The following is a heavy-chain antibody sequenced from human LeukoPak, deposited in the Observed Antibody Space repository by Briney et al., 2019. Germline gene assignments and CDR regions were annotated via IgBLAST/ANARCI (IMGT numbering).Heavy chain of an antibody. Sequence: PGGSLRLSCAASGFTFSSYAMSWVRQAPGKGLEWVSAISGSGGSTYYADSVKGRFTISRDNSKNTLYLQMNSLRAEDTAVYYCAKESVHTYYYGSGSEGWGQGTLVTVSS. J-gene: IGHJ4*02. V-gene: IGHV3-23*01. CDR3: AKESVHTYYYGSGSEG. D-gene: IGHD3-10*01. CDR2: ISGSGGST. CDR1: GFTFSSYA.